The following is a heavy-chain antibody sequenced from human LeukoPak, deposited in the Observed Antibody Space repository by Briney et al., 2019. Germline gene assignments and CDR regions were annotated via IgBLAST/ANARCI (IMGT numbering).Heavy chain of an antibody. D-gene: IGHD6-6*01. Sequence: GRSLRLSCAASGFTFSRYGMHWVRQAPGKGLEWVANIKQDGSEKYYVDSVKGRFTISRDNAKNSLHLQMNSLRADDTAVYYCATTDVMYSDSSVEYFQHWGQGTLVSVSS. CDR2: IKQDGSEK. CDR1: GFTFSRYG. CDR3: ATTDVMYSDSSVEYFQH. J-gene: IGHJ1*01. V-gene: IGHV3-7*01.